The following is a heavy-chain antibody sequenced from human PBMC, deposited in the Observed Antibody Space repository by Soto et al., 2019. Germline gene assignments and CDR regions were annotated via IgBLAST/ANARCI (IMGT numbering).Heavy chain of an antibody. J-gene: IGHJ6*02. CDR1: GFGFNGYD. Sequence: VGSLRLSCAASGFGFNGYDMHWVRQAPGKNLEWVAAISTAGDTYYLGSVKGRFTISREDAKNTLYLQMNSLRAEDTAVYYCARGPGGSGSYYSTRPYYYYGMDVWGQGTTVTVSS. V-gene: IGHV3-13*01. CDR2: ISTAGDT. CDR3: ARGPGGSGSYYSTRPYYYYGMDV. D-gene: IGHD3-10*01.